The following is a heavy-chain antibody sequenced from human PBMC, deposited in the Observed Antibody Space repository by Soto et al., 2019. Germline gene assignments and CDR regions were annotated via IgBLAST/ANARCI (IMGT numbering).Heavy chain of an antibody. CDR3: ARRRYWGYDXXXXRYYGMDV. Sequence: QVQLVQSGAEVKKPGSSVRVSCRSSGDTFSSYIVNWLRLAPGRGLEWMGRVIPVLTTTDYAQNFRGRVTISADSSTNTVYLDMSSLRSDDAAVYYCARRRYWGYDXXXXRYYGMDVWGQGSLVTVAS. J-gene: IGHJ6*02. V-gene: IGHV1-69*08. CDR2: VIPVLTTT. D-gene: IGHD3-9*01. CDR1: GDTFSSYI.